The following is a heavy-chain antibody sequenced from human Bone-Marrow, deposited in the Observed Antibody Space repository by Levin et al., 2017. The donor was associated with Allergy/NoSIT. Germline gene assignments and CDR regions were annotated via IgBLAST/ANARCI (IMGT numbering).Heavy chain of an antibody. V-gene: IGHV3-30-3*01. CDR3: ARGDAVADIVTVPADFYYYGMDV. D-gene: IGHD2-2*01. CDR1: GFTFSTHA. J-gene: IGHJ6*02. Sequence: GESLKISCAASGFTFSTHAMHWVRQAPGKGLEWIAVVSYHGGTKHHADSVRGRFTISRDNSKNTLYLEMNSLRVDDTAVYYCARGDAVADIVTVPADFYYYGMDVWGQGTTVTVSS. CDR2: VSYHGGTK.